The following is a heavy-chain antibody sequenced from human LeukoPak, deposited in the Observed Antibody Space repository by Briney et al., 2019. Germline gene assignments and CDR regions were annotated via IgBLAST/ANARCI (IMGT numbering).Heavy chain of an antibody. CDR1: GFTLSGYW. CDR2: INTDGSTT. Sequence: GGSLRLSCAASGFTLSGYWMHWVRQAPGKGLVWDSRINTDGSTTDYADSVKGRLTISRDNAKNTLYLQMNSLRDEDTAVYYCARAVFWSGYYDYWGQGTLVTVSS. V-gene: IGHV3-74*01. CDR3: ARAVFWSGYYDY. D-gene: IGHD3-3*01. J-gene: IGHJ4*02.